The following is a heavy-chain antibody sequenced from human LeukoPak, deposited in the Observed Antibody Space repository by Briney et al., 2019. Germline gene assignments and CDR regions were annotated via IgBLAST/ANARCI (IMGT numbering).Heavy chain of an antibody. D-gene: IGHD3-10*01. CDR1: GFTFDDYG. V-gene: IGHV3-20*04. CDR3: ARIAMVRGIIYYFDN. CDR2: INWNGGNT. Sequence: GGSLRLSCAASGFTFDDYGMSWVRQAPGKGLEYVSAINWNGGNTGYGDSVKGRFTISRDNAKKSLYLQMNSLRVEDTALYYCARIAMVRGIIYYFDNWGQGTLVTVSS. J-gene: IGHJ4*02.